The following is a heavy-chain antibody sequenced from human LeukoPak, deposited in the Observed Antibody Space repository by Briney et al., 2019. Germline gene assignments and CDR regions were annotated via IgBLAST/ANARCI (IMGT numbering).Heavy chain of an antibody. V-gene: IGHV3-23*01. CDR3: AKYYDILTGMSSPYYFDY. Sequence: GGSLRLSCAASGFTFSSYAMSWVRQAPGKGLEWVSAISGSGGSTYYADSVKGRFTISRDNSKNTLYLQMNSLRAEDTAVYYCAKYYDILTGMSSPYYFDYWGQGTLVTVSS. D-gene: IGHD3-9*01. CDR2: ISGSGGST. CDR1: GFTFSSYA. J-gene: IGHJ4*02.